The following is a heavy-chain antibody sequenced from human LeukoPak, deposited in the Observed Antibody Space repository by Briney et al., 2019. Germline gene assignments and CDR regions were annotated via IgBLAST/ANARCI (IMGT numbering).Heavy chain of an antibody. CDR1: GDSVSSNSVT. CDR2: TYYRSTWYN. CDR3: ERRLPQYACFDP. V-gene: IGHV6-1*01. Sequence: SQTLSLTCAISGDSVSSNSVTWNWIRQSPSRGLEWLGRTYYRSTWYNDYAVSVRGRITVNPDTSKNQFSLHLNSVTPEDTAVYYCERRLPQYACFDPWGQGILATVSS. J-gene: IGHJ5*02. D-gene: IGHD2-21*02.